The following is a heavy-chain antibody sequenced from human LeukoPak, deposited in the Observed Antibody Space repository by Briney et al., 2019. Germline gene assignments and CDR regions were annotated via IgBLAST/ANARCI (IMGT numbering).Heavy chain of an antibody. CDR2: ISGSGGST. J-gene: IGHJ3*02. CDR1: GFTFSSYG. Sequence: GGSLRLSCAASGFTFSSYGMSWVRQAPGKGLEWVSAISGSGGSTYYADSVKGRFTISRDNSKNTLYLQMNSLRAEDTAVYYCARVGRWLQRAAFDIWGQGTMVTVSS. CDR3: ARVGRWLQRAAFDI. V-gene: IGHV3-23*01. D-gene: IGHD5-24*01.